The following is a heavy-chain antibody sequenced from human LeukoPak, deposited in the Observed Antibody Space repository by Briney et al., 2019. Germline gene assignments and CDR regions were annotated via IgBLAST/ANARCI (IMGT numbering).Heavy chain of an antibody. Sequence: ASVKVSCKASGYTFTSYDINWVRQATGQGLEWMGWMNPNSGNTGYAQKFQGRVTITRNTSISTAYMELSSLRSEDTAVYYCARLGARENYDFWSGYYTRANWFDPWGQGTLVTVSS. D-gene: IGHD3-3*01. V-gene: IGHV1-8*03. CDR2: MNPNSGNT. J-gene: IGHJ5*02. CDR3: ARLGARENYDFWSGYYTRANWFDP. CDR1: GYTFTSYD.